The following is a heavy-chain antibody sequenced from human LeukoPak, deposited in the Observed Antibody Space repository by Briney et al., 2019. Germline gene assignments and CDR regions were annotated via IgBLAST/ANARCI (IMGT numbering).Heavy chain of an antibody. D-gene: IGHD1-26*01. CDR2: ISGGGGST. J-gene: IGHJ4*02. CDR1: GFTFSSYA. Sequence: GGSLRLSCAASGFTFSSYAMSWVRQAPGKGLEWVSAISGGGGSTYYADSVKGRFTISRDNSKNTLYLQMNSLRAEDTAIYYCAKEYTGTFSPFPSYFDNWGQGTLVTVSS. V-gene: IGHV3-23*01. CDR3: AKEYTGTFSPFPSYFDN.